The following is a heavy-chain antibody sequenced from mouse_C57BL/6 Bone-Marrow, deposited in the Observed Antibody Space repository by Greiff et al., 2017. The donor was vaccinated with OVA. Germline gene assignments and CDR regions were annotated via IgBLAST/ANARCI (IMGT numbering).Heavy chain of an antibody. Sequence: VQLKESGGGLVKPGGSLKLSCAASGFTFSSYAMSWVRQTPEKRLEWVATISDGGSYTYYPDNVKGRFTISRDNAKNNLYLQMSHLKSEDTAMYYCARPRYFDVWGTGTTVTVSS. CDR1: GFTFSSYA. CDR2: ISDGGSYT. V-gene: IGHV5-4*01. CDR3: ARPRYFDV. J-gene: IGHJ1*03.